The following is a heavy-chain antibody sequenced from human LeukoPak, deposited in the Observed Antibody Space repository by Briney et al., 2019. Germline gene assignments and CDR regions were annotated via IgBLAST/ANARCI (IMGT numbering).Heavy chain of an antibody. CDR3: ARERRGDDAFDI. D-gene: IGHD3-16*01. J-gene: IGHJ3*02. V-gene: IGHV3-64*01. CDR2: ISTNGGRT. CDR1: GFTFSSYA. Sequence: QTGGSLRLSCAASGFTFSSYAMHWVRQAPGKGLEYVSTISTNGGRTYYANSVKGRFTISRDNSKNTAYLQMGSLRAEDMAVYYCARERRGDDAFDIWGQGTMVTVSS.